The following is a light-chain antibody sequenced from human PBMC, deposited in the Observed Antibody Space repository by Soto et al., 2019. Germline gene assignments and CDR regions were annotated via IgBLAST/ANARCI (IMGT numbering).Light chain of an antibody. J-gene: IGKJ1*01. CDR1: QSISNF. Sequence: DIQMTQSPSSLCASVGGRVTITCRASQSISNFLNWYQQKPGKVPKLLIYDASSLESGVPSRFSGSGSGTELNLNISSLKRDDFAIYYGQQYNPYSRTFGQGTKVDI. CDR2: DAS. CDR3: QQYNPYSRT. V-gene: IGKV1-5*01.